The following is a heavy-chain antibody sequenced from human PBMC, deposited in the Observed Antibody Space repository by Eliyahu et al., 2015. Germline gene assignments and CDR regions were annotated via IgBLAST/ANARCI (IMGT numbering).Heavy chain of an antibody. Sequence: QVQLVESGGGVVQPGRSLRLSCAASXFXFSSYAIPWVRQAPGKGLGWVAVISYDGSNKYYADSVKGRFTISRDNSKNTLYLQMNSLRAEDTAVYYCARGYYDFWSGYYTSDAFDIWGQGTMVTVFS. CDR3: ARGYYDFWSGYYTSDAFDI. V-gene: IGHV3-30-3*01. CDR1: XFXFSSYA. D-gene: IGHD3-3*01. CDR2: ISYDGSNK. J-gene: IGHJ3*02.